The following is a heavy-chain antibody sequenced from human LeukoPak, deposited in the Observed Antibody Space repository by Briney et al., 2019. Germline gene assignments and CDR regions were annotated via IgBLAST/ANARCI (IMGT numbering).Heavy chain of an antibody. V-gene: IGHV3-48*01. J-gene: IGHJ3*01. Sequence: PSETLSLTCTVSGGSISSSSYYWGWIRQPPGKGLEWISYISFSSGTIHYADSVKGRFTISRDNAKNSLYLQMNSLKAEDTALYYCARDTHYYGSGSPAFDFWGRGTMVTVSS. D-gene: IGHD3-10*01. CDR3: ARDTHYYGSGSPAFDF. CDR1: GGSISSSS. CDR2: ISFSSGTI.